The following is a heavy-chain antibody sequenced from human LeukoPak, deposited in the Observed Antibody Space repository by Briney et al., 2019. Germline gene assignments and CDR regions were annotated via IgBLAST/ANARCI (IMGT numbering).Heavy chain of an antibody. J-gene: IGHJ5*02. D-gene: IGHD3-3*01. CDR2: ISGSGGST. CDR1: GFTFSSSA. Sequence: GGSLRLSCAASGFTFSSSAMSWVRQAPGKGLEWVSSISGSGGSTYYADSVKGRFTISRDNAKNSLYLQMNSLRAEDTAVYYCARAPDYDFWSGYYLNWFDPWGQGTLVTVSS. V-gene: IGHV3-23*01. CDR3: ARAPDYDFWSGYYLNWFDP.